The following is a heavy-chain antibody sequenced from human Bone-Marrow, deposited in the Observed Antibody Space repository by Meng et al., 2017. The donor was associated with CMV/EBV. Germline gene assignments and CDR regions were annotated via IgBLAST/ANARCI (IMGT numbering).Heavy chain of an antibody. J-gene: IGHJ4*02. CDR1: GGSISSSSYY. CDR3: ARENRSFDY. Sequence: GSLRLSCAVSGGSISSSSYYWGWIRQPPGKGLEWIGSIYYSGSTYYNPSLKSRVTISVDTSKNQFSLKLSSVTAADTAVYYCARENRSFDYWGQGTLVTVSS. CDR2: IYYSGST. V-gene: IGHV4-39*02.